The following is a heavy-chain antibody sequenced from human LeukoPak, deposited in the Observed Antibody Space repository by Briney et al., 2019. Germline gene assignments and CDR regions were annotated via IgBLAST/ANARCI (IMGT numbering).Heavy chain of an antibody. CDR2: IRYDGSNK. CDR3: AKDHLDLEWFDAFDI. D-gene: IGHD3-3*01. V-gene: IGHV3-30*02. J-gene: IGHJ3*02. CDR1: GFTFSSYG. Sequence: PGGSLRLSCAASGFTFSSYGMHWVRQAPGKGLEWVAFIRYDGSNKYYADSVKGRFTMSRDISKNTLYLQMKSLRAEDTAVYYCAKDHLDLEWFDAFDIWGQGTMVTVSS.